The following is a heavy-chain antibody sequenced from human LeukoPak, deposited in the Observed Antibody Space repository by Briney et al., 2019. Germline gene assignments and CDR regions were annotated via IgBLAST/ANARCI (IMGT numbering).Heavy chain of an antibody. CDR2: ISWNSGSI. CDR3: AKDIGYGDYTFDY. D-gene: IGHD4-17*01. CDR1: GLTFDDYA. J-gene: IGHJ4*02. Sequence: GGSLRLSCAASGLTFDDYAMHWVRQAPGKGLEWVSGISWNSGSIGYADSVKGRFTISRDNAKNSLYLQMNSLRAEDTALYYCAKDIGYGDYTFDYWGQGTLVTVSS. V-gene: IGHV3-9*01.